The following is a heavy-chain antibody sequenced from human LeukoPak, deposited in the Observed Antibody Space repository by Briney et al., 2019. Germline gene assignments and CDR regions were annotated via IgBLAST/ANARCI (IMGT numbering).Heavy chain of an antibody. CDR2: INPNSGGT. V-gene: IGHV1-2*02. CDR3: VRGIGLGNSGYDYFDY. Sequence: ASVTVSCKASGYTFTGYYMHWVRQAPGQGLEWVGWINPNSGGTNYAQKFQGRVTMTRDTSISTAYMELSRLTSDDTAVYYCVRGIGLGNSGYDYFDYWGQGTLVTVSS. CDR1: GYTFTGYY. J-gene: IGHJ4*02. D-gene: IGHD5-12*01.